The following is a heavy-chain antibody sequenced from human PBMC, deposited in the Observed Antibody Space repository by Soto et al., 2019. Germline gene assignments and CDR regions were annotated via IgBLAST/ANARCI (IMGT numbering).Heavy chain of an antibody. V-gene: IGHV1-18*01. CDR1: GYTFISYG. Sequence: QVQLVQSGAEVKEPGASVKVSCKASGYTFISYGFTWVRQAPGQGLEWMGWISAYNGDTTYAQNLQGRVTMTTDTSTSTVYRELRSLTSDDTAVDYGARERSRSLHGATAVDILGQGTMVTVSS. J-gene: IGHJ3*02. D-gene: IGHD6-13*01. CDR2: ISAYNGDT. CDR3: ARERSRSLHGATAVDI.